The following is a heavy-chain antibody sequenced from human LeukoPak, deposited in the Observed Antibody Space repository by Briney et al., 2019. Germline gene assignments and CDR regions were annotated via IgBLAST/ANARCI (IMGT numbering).Heavy chain of an antibody. Sequence: GGSLRLSCVVSGFTFSSAWVGWVRQAPGKGPEWVGRIKSKTDGGTTDYAAPVKGRFTISRDDSKTTLYLQMNSLRAEDTAVYYCAKTKITLIVVANPNSGALDIWGQGTMVTVSS. CDR1: GFTFSSAW. CDR3: AKTKITLIVVANPNSGALDI. CDR2: IKSKTDGGTT. D-gene: IGHD3-22*01. V-gene: IGHV3-15*01. J-gene: IGHJ3*02.